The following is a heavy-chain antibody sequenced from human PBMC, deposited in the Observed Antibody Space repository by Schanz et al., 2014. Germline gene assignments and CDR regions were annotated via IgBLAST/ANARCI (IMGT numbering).Heavy chain of an antibody. CDR2: ISPSTGRT. D-gene: IGHD5-12*01. V-gene: IGHV1-46*02. CDR3: AGFGYKSVLQWNHT. Sequence: GPEVREPGASVKVSCKASGYTFNNYYRHCVRQAPGQRPEWLGVISPSTGRTTYAPKFEDRVTITKDTYMNKVYMELRSVRSEETAIYDGAGFGYKSVLQWNHTRGQGYLVNVYS. CDR1: GYTFNNYY. J-gene: IGHJ4*02.